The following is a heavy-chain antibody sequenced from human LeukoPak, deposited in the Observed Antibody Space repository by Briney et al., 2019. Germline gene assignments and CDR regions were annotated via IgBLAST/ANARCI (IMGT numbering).Heavy chain of an antibody. J-gene: IGHJ4*02. CDR3: ARVDRNYYGSGSYYPVDY. CDR1: GYTFTSYG. Sequence: GASVKVSCKASGYTFTSYGISWVRQAPGQGLEWMGWISAYNGNTKYAQKLQGKVTMTTDTSTSTAYMELRSLRSDDTAVYYCARVDRNYYGSGSYYPVDYWGQGTLVTVSS. V-gene: IGHV1-18*01. CDR2: ISAYNGNT. D-gene: IGHD3-10*01.